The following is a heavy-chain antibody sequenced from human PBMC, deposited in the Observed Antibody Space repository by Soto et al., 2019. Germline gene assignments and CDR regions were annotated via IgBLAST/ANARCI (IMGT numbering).Heavy chain of an antibody. D-gene: IGHD6-13*01. CDR3: ARMVTAAGTRYYYYGMEV. CDR1: GGTFSSYA. Sequence: GASVKVSCKASGGTFSSYAISWVRQAPGQGLEWMGGIIPIFGTANYAQKFQGRVTITADESTSTAYMELSSLRSEDTAVYYCARMVTAAGTRYYYYGMEVWGQGTTVTVSS. V-gene: IGHV1-69*13. CDR2: IIPIFGTA. J-gene: IGHJ6*02.